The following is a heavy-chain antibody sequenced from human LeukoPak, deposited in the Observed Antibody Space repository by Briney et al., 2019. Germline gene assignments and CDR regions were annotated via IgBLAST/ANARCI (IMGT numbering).Heavy chain of an antibody. V-gene: IGHV3-23*01. CDR3: AKGRNEDGDAALNY. CDR2: ISGGGAAT. Sequence: GGSLRLSCAASGFIFSNYAMTWVRQAPGKGLEWVSVISGGGAATYYADSVKGRFTISRDNSKNTLYLQMNSLRAEDTAAYHCAKGRNEDGDAALNYWGQGTLVTVSS. CDR1: GFIFSNYA. D-gene: IGHD4-17*01. J-gene: IGHJ4*02.